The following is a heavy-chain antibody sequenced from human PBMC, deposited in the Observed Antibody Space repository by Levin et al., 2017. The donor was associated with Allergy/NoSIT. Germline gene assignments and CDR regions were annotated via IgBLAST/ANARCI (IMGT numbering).Heavy chain of an antibody. D-gene: IGHD1-7*01. Sequence: GESLKISCKASGYTFTSYYMHWVRQAPGQGLEWMGIINPSGGSTSYAQKFQGRVTMTRDTSTSTVYMELSSLRSEDTAVYYCARGDWNYALAYGMDVWGQGTTVTVSS. CDR2: INPSGGST. CDR1: GYTFTSYY. V-gene: IGHV1-46*01. CDR3: ARGDWNYALAYGMDV. J-gene: IGHJ6*02.